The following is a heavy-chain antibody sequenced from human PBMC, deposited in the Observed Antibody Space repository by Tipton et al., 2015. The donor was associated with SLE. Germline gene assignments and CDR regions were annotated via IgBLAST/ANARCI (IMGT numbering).Heavy chain of an antibody. CDR2: IIPFFGTP. CDR3: ARFARASRRNYYFDY. J-gene: IGHJ4*02. CDR1: GDTSSSFG. D-gene: IGHD6-6*01. V-gene: IGHV1-69*01. Sequence: QVQLVQSGAEVKKPGSSVKVSCKASGDTSSSFGISWVRQAPGQGLEWMGGIIPFFGTPYYIQQFQGRVTITADESSNAAYMELSSLRSDDTAVYYCARFARASRRNYYFDYWGQGTLVTVSS.